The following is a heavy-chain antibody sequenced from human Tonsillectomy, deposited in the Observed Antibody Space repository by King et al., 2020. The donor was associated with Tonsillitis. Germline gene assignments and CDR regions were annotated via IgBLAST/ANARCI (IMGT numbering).Heavy chain of an antibody. CDR2: IYYSGST. V-gene: IGHV4-30-4*01. CDR3: ATASLVYYYGMDV. CDR1: GGSISSGDHY. J-gene: IGHJ6*02. Sequence: VQLQESGPGLVKPSQTLSLTCTVSGGSISSGDHYWSWIRQPPGKGLEWIGYIYYSGSTHYNPSLKSRVTISVDTSKNQFSLKLSSVTAADTAVYYCATASLVYYYGMDVWGQGTTVTVSS. D-gene: IGHD2-15*01.